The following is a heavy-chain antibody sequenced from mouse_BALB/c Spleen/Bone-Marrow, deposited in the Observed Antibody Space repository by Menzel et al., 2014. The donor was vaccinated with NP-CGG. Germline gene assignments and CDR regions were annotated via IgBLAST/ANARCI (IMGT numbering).Heavy chain of an antibody. Sequence: EVQLQESGPGLVKPSQSLSLTCTVTGYSITSDYAWNWIRQFPGNKLEWMGYISYSGSTSYNPSLKSRISITRDTSKNQFFLQLNSVTTEDTATYYCARGVHYGSSGDWYFDVWGAGTTVTVSS. CDR2: ISYSGST. J-gene: IGHJ1*01. CDR3: ARGVHYGSSGDWYFDV. V-gene: IGHV3-2*02. CDR1: GYSITSDYA. D-gene: IGHD1-1*01.